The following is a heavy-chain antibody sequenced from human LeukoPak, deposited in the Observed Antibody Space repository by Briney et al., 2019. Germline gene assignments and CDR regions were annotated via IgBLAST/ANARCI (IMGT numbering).Heavy chain of an antibody. J-gene: IGHJ4*02. Sequence: SETLSLTCTVSGCSFSSYYWRWIRQHPGKGLEWIGYIYYSGSTNYNPSLKSRVTISVDTSKNQFSLKLSSVTAADTAVYYCAIGGGSYHFDYWGQGTLVTVSS. V-gene: IGHV4-59*01. CDR3: AIGGGSYHFDY. CDR1: GCSFSSYY. CDR2: IYYSGST. D-gene: IGHD1-26*01.